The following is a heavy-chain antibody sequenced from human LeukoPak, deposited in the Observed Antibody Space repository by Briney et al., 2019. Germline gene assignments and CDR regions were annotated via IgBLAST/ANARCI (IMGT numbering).Heavy chain of an antibody. CDR1: GFTFSSYE. V-gene: IGHV3-48*03. Sequence: GGSLRLSCAASGFTFSSYEMNWVRQAPGKGLEWVSYISSSGSTIYYADSVKGRFTISRDNAKNSLYLQMNSLRAEDTAVYYCARDRYYYDSSGCDYWGQGTLVTVSS. CDR2: ISSSGSTI. CDR3: ARDRYYYDSSGCDY. J-gene: IGHJ4*02. D-gene: IGHD3-22*01.